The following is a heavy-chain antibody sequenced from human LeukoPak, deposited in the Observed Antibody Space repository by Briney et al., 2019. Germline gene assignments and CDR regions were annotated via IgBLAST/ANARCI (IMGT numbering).Heavy chain of an antibody. CDR1: GGSISGYY. Sequence: SETLSLTCTVSGGSISGYYWSWIRQPPGKGLEWIAYIYYSGSTNYNPSLKSRVTISVDTSKKQFSLKLSSVAAADTAVYYCARVAYCGGDCYSFDYWGQGTLVTVSS. D-gene: IGHD2-21*02. J-gene: IGHJ4*02. V-gene: IGHV4-59*01. CDR2: IYYSGST. CDR3: ARVAYCGGDCYSFDY.